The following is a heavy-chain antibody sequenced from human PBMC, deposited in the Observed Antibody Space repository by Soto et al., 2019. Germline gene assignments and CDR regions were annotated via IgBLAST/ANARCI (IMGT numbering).Heavy chain of an antibody. V-gene: IGHV1-3*01. CDR3: ARGIATGQLDP. CDR2: INPDNGNT. CDR1: GYTFTRYT. Sequence: ASVKVSCKASGYTFTRYTMNWVRQAPGQRLEWMGWINPDNGNTKSSRKFQDRVIITRDTSASTAYMDLSSLRSEDTAVYYCARGIATGQLDPWGQGTLVTVSS. D-gene: IGHD2-15*01. J-gene: IGHJ5*02.